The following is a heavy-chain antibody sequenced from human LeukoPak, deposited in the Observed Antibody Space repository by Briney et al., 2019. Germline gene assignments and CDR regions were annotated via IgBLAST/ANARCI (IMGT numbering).Heavy chain of an antibody. Sequence: PGGSLRLSCAASGFTLSSYSMHWVRQAPGKGLEGVAVISYGGSNKYYADSVKGRFTISRDNSKNTLYLQMNSLRAEDTAVYYCASTGLYPYWGQGTLVTASS. D-gene: IGHD2-8*02. CDR3: ASTGLYPY. V-gene: IGHV3-30*04. CDR1: GFTLSSYS. CDR2: ISYGGSNK. J-gene: IGHJ4*02.